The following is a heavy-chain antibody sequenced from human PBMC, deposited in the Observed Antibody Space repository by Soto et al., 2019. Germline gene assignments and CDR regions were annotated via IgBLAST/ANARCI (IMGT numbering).Heavy chain of an antibody. CDR3: AIDREYYYDSSGNYYYHYGMDV. V-gene: IGHV1-18*04. Sequence: QVQLVESGAEVKKPGASVKVSCKASGYTFTNYGINWVRQAPGQGLEWMGWISGYNGNTKYAQKFQGRVTMTTDTPTNTAYMDLRSLRSDDTAVYYCAIDREYYYDSSGNYYYHYGMDVCGQGTTVTVS. CDR2: ISGYNGNT. J-gene: IGHJ6*02. D-gene: IGHD3-22*01. CDR1: GYTFTNYG.